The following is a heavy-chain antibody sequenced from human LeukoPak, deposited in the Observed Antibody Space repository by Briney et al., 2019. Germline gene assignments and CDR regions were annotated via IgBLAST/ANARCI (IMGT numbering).Heavy chain of an antibody. V-gene: IGHV3-74*01. D-gene: IGHD5-12*01. J-gene: IGHJ4*02. Sequence: PGGSLRLSCAASGLSFSTYWMHWVRQAPGKGLVWVSRINTDGSSISYADSVKGRFIISRDNAKNTLHLQLDSLRVEDTAIYYCVRGYSGTYRIDYWGQGTLVTVSS. CDR1: GLSFSTYW. CDR3: VRGYSGTYRIDY. CDR2: INTDGSSI.